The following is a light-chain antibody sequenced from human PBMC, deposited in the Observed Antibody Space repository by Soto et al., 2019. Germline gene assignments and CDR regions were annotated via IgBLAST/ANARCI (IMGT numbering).Light chain of an antibody. Sequence: QSVLTQPPSASGSAGQSVTISCTGTSTDVGGYNYVSWYQQHPGKAPKLMIYEVSKRPSGVPDRFSGSKSGNTASLTVSGVQDEDEADYYCSSSAGHNGPYVFGTGTKLTVL. J-gene: IGLJ1*01. CDR2: EVS. V-gene: IGLV2-8*01. CDR3: SSSAGHNGPYV. CDR1: STDVGGYNY.